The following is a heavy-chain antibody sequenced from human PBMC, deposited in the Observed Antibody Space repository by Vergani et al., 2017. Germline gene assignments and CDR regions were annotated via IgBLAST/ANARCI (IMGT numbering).Heavy chain of an antibody. D-gene: IGHD2-15*01. J-gene: IGHJ2*01. CDR1: GGTFSSYA. CDR2: IIPIFGTA. CDR3: AREEGEYCSGGSCYGGYFDL. V-gene: IGHV1-69*12. Sequence: QVQLVQSGAEVKKPGSSVKVSCKASGGTFSSYAISWVRQAPGQGLEWMGGIIPIFGTANYAQKFQGRVTITADESTSTAYMELSSLRSEDTAVYYCAREEGEYCSGGSCYGGYFDLWGRGTLVTVSS.